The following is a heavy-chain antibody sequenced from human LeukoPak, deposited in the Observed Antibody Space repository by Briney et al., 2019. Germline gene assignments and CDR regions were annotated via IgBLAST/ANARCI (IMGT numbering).Heavy chain of an antibody. V-gene: IGHV3-9*01. Sequence: GGSLRLSCAASGFTFDDYAMHWVRQAPGKGLEWVSGISWNSGSIGYADSVKGRFTISRDNAKNSLYLQMNSLRAEDTAVYYCARSTMIVVVIRNWYFDLWGRGTLVTVSS. CDR3: ARSTMIVVVIRNWYFDL. D-gene: IGHD3-22*01. CDR1: GFTFDDYA. J-gene: IGHJ2*01. CDR2: ISWNSGSI.